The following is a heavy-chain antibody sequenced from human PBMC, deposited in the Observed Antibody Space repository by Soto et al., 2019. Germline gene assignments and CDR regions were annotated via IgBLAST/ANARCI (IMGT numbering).Heavy chain of an antibody. CDR3: ARAWKIEKFGVISMSKGLDV. J-gene: IGHJ6*02. V-gene: IGHV3-11*01. Sequence: SLGLSCAASGFIFSDYYMTGIRQAPGKGLEWLSCSSNRDRSTYYADSVKDRFVVSKDHAKNLVYLQMNSLRAEDTAVYFCARAWKIEKFGVISMSKGLDVWGQGTTVTVSS. D-gene: IGHD3-3*01. CDR1: GFIFSDYY. CDR2: SSNRDRST.